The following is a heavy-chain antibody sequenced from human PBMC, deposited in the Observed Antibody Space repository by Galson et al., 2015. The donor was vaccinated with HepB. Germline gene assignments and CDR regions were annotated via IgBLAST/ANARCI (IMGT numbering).Heavy chain of an antibody. CDR1: GYTFTSYY. CDR3: ARAGSTSWLYYYMDV. V-gene: IGHV1-46*01. D-gene: IGHD2-2*01. Sequence: SVKVSCKASGYTFTSYYMHWVRQAPGQGLEWMGIINPSGGSTSYAQKFQGRVTMTRDTSTSTVYMELSSLRSEDTAVYYCARAGSTSWLYYYMDVWGKGTTVTVSS. J-gene: IGHJ6*03. CDR2: INPSGGST.